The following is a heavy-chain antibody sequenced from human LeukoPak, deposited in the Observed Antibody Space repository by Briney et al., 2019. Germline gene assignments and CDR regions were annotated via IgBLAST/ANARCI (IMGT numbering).Heavy chain of an antibody. V-gene: IGHV3-11*01. J-gene: IGHJ4*02. CDR2: ISNSDSTI. CDR3: AGPWSGSYFDY. Sequence: GGSLRLSCAASGYTFSRYAMSWVRQAPGKGLEWVSYISNSDSTIYYADSVKGRFTISRDNAKNSLYLQMNSLRAEDTAVYYCAGPWSGSYFDYWGQGTLVTVSS. D-gene: IGHD1-26*01. CDR1: GYTFSRYA.